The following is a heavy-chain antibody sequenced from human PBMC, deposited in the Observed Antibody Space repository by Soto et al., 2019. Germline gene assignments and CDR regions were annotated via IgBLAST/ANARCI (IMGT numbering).Heavy chain of an antibody. Sequence: QVQLQESGPGLVKPSQTLSLTCTVSSGSISSGYYYWRWIRQPPGKGLEWIGYIYYSGSTYYNPSLKSRVTISVDTSKNQFSLKLSSVTAADTAVYYCARAAYRYGYREDEWGQGTLVTVSS. CDR1: SGSISSGYYY. V-gene: IGHV4-30-4*01. J-gene: IGHJ4*02. CDR3: ARAAYRYGYREDE. CDR2: IYYSGST. D-gene: IGHD5-18*01.